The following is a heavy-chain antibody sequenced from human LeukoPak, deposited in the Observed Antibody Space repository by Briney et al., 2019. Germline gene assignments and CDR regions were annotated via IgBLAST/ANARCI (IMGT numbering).Heavy chain of an antibody. Sequence: PGESLGLSCAASGFAFNTYSMNWVRQAPGKGLEWVSYISSRGSTIYYADSVKGRFTISRDNAKNSLYLQMNSLRAEDTAVYYCARDLSDFGVKDENWFDPWGQGTLVTVSS. V-gene: IGHV3-48*04. CDR1: GFAFNTYS. CDR2: ISSRGSTI. D-gene: IGHD3-3*01. CDR3: ARDLSDFGVKDENWFDP. J-gene: IGHJ5*02.